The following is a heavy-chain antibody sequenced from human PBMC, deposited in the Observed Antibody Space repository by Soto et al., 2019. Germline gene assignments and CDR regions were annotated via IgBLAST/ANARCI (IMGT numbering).Heavy chain of an antibody. CDR2: INSDGSSV. D-gene: IGHD1-1*01. CDR3: ARVGTVRTIDY. CDR1: GFTLRGYW. V-gene: IGHV3-74*01. J-gene: IGHJ4*02. Sequence: GGSLRLSCVASGFTLRGYWMHWVRQAPGEGLVWVSRINSDGSSVTYADSVKGRFTTSRDDATNTLYLQMNGLRADDTAVYYCARVGTVRTIDYWGQGTLVTVSS.